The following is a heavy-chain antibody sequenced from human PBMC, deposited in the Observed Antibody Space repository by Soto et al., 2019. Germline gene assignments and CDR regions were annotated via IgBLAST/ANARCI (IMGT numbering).Heavy chain of an antibody. CDR3: AKSKHSTIFGVVIYYFDT. Sequence: GSLRLSCAASGFTFSSFGMNWVRQAPGKGLEWVSSLSPNGASTYYADSVKGRFTISRDNAKNTLFLQMDSLRAEDTAVYFCAKSKHSTIFGVVIYYFDTCGQGALVTVSP. CDR2: LSPNGAST. V-gene: IGHV3-23*01. CDR1: GFTFSSFG. J-gene: IGHJ4*02. D-gene: IGHD3-3*01.